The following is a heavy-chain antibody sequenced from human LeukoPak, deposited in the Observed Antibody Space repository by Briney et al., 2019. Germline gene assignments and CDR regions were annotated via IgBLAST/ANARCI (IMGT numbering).Heavy chain of an antibody. CDR1: GGSISSYY. CDR2: IYYSGST. V-gene: IGHV4-59*08. CDR3: AILDYYDSSRFDY. D-gene: IGHD3-22*01. J-gene: IGHJ4*02. Sequence: PSETLSLTCTVSGGSISSYYWSWIRQPPGKGLEWIGYIYYSGSTNYNPSLKSRVTISVDTSKNQFSLKLSSVTAADTAVYYCAILDYYDSSRFDYWGQGTLVTVSS.